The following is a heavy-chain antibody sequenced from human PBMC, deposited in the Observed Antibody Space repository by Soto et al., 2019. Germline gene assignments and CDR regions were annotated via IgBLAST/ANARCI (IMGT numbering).Heavy chain of an antibody. CDR2: IYSGGST. D-gene: IGHD3-3*01. V-gene: IGHV3-53*01. CDR3: ARSYDFWSGYYRY. J-gene: IGHJ4*02. CDR1: GLTVSSNY. Sequence: GGSLRLSCAASGLTVSSNYMSWVRQAPGKGLEWVSVIYSGGSTYYADTAKGRFTISRDNSKNTLYLQMNSLRAEDTAVYYCARSYDFWSGYYRYWGQGTLVTVSS.